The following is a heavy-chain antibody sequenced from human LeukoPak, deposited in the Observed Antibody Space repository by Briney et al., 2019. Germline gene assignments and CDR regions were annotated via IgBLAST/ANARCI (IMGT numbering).Heavy chain of an antibody. J-gene: IGHJ5*01. Sequence: HGESLKISCKGSGYSFSTYWIGWVRQMPGKGLGWMGIVYPGDSDTTYSPSFQGQVTISVDKSISTAYLQWSSLKASDTAMYYCARLLDILTGNSFDSWGQGTLVTVSS. D-gene: IGHD3-9*01. CDR3: ARLLDILTGNSFDS. CDR1: GYSFSTYW. V-gene: IGHV5-51*01. CDR2: VYPGDSDT.